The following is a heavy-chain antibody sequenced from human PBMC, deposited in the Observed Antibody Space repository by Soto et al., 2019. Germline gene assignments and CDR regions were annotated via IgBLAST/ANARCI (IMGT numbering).Heavy chain of an antibody. CDR3: ERARADEAPNWFDP. J-gene: IGHJ5*02. Sequence: QVQLVQSGAEVKKPGASVKVSCEASGYTFTAYYVHWVRQAPGQGLEWMGWINPNSGGTKYAQKLKGCVTMIRDTSIRTVYMELTGLKSDDTAIYYCERARADEAPNWFDPWGQGTLVIVSS. CDR2: INPNSGGT. V-gene: IGHV1-2*04. D-gene: IGHD6-19*01. CDR1: GYTFTAYY.